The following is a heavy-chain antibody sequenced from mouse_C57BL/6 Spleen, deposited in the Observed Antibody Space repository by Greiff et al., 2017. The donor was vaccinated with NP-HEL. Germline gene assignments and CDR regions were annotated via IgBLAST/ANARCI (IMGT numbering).Heavy chain of an antibody. CDR1: GFTFSSYG. Sequence: EVQVVESGGDLVKPGGSLKLSCAASGFTFSSYGMSWVRQTPDKRLEWVATISSGGSYTYYPDSVKGRFTISRDNAKNTLYLQMSSLKSEDTAMYYCARHRNDYDAYYFDYWGQGTTLTVSS. J-gene: IGHJ2*01. D-gene: IGHD2-4*01. CDR2: ISSGGSYT. CDR3: ARHRNDYDAYYFDY. V-gene: IGHV5-6*01.